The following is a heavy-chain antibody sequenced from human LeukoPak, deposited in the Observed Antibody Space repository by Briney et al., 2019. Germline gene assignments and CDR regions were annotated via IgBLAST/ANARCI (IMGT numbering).Heavy chain of an antibody. CDR1: GFTFSGYS. V-gene: IGHV3-48*01. J-gene: IGHJ3*02. CDR2: ISSSTTTI. Sequence: GGSLRLSCAVSGFTFSGYSMKWVRQAPGKGLEWVSYISSSTTTIYHADSVKGRFTVSRDNAKNSLYLQMDSLRVEDTAVYYCATDREDYDSSGYYLSDAFDIWGQGTMLTVSS. D-gene: IGHD3-22*01. CDR3: ATDREDYDSSGYYLSDAFDI.